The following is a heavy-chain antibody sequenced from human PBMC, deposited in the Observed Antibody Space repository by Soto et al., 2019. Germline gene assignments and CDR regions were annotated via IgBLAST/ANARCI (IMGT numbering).Heavy chain of an antibody. J-gene: IGHJ5*02. CDR1: GGSISSGGYS. CDR2: IYHSGST. Sequence: PSETLSLTCAVSGGSISSGGYSWSWIRQPPGKGLEWIGYIYHSGSTYYNPSLKSRVTISVDRSKNQFSLELSPVTAADTAVYYCARRDVAGLLSGRSWFERWGQGTRSSVSS. V-gene: IGHV4-30-2*01. CDR3: ARRDVAGLLSGRSWFER. D-gene: IGHD3-3*01.